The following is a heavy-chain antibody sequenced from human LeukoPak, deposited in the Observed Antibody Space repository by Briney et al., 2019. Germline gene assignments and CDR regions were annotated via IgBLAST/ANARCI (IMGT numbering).Heavy chain of an antibody. D-gene: IGHD6-13*01. CDR3: ARSGIAAAVSDY. CDR2: INPNSGGT. V-gene: IGHV1-2*06. J-gene: IGHJ4*02. Sequence: ASVKVSCKASGYTFTGYYMHWVRQAPRQGLEWMGRINPNSGGTNYAQKFQGRVTMTRDTSISTAYMELSRLRSDDTAVYYCARSGIAAAVSDYWGQGTLVTVSS. CDR1: GYTFTGYY.